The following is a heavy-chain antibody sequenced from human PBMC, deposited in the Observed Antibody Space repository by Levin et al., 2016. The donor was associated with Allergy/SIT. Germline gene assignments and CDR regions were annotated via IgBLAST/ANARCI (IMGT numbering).Heavy chain of an antibody. CDR1: GGSISAYY. Sequence: GSLRLSCTVSGGSISAYYWSWIRQAPGKGLEWIGYISYSGSTKYNPSLKSRVTISVDTSKNHLSLNMTSVTVADAAVFYCARGVAGPGGYHYYYVDVWGKGTTVTVSS. J-gene: IGHJ6*03. CDR2: ISYSGST. D-gene: IGHD3-16*01. V-gene: IGHV4-59*08. CDR3: ARGVAGPGGYHYYYVDV.